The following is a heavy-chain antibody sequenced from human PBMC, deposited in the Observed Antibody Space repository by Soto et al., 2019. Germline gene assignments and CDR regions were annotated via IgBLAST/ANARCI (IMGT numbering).Heavy chain of an antibody. CDR3: ARGPSLTGYYYYGMDV. J-gene: IGHJ6*02. Sequence: GGSLRLSCAASGFTFSSYDMHWVRQATGKGLEWVSAIGTAGDTYYPGSVKGRFTISRENAKNSLYLQMNRLRAGDTAVYYCARGPSLTGYYYYGMDVWGQGTTVTVSS. CDR2: IGTAGDT. D-gene: IGHD3-9*01. CDR1: GFTFSSYD. V-gene: IGHV3-13*01.